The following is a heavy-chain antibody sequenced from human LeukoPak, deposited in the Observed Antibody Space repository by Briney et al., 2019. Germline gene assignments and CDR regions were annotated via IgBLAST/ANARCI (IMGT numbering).Heavy chain of an antibody. Sequence: ASVKVSCKASGGTFSSYAISWARQAPGQGLEWMGGIIPIFGTANYAQKFQGRVTITTDESTSTAYMELSSLRSEDTAVYYCARDRVVSYEAPGCDAFDIWGQGTMVTVSS. V-gene: IGHV1-69*05. J-gene: IGHJ3*02. CDR3: ARDRVVSYEAPGCDAFDI. CDR1: GGTFSSYA. CDR2: IIPIFGTA. D-gene: IGHD3-10*01.